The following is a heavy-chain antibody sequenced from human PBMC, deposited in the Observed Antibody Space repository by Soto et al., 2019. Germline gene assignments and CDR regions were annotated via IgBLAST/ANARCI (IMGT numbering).Heavy chain of an antibody. D-gene: IGHD1-7*01. CDR2: SRDKGNSYRT. V-gene: IGHV3-72*01. Sequence: EVPLVESGGGLVQPGGSLRLSCAGSGFTFSDYYIDWVRPAPGKGLEWVGRSRDKGNSYRTDYAASVKGRFTVSRDTSKNSLYLQMNSLKADDTALYYCARSIPGTTSFDSWGQGTLVTVSS. J-gene: IGHJ4*02. CDR1: GFTFSDYY. CDR3: ARSIPGTTSFDS.